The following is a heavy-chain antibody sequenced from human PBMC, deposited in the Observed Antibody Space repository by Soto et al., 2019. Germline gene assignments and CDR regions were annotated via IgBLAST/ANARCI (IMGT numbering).Heavy chain of an antibody. CDR2: ISTYNGNT. CDR1: GYTFTSYP. J-gene: IGHJ6*02. V-gene: IGHV1-18*04. CDR3: ARSYCSSTTCYNYYYYGLDV. Sequence: GASVKVSCKASGYTFTSYPISWMRQAPGQGLEWMGWISTYNGNTNYAQKVQGRVTMTTDTSTITAYMELRSLRSDDTAVYYCARSYCSSTTCYNYYYYGLDVWGQGTTVTVSS. D-gene: IGHD2-2*02.